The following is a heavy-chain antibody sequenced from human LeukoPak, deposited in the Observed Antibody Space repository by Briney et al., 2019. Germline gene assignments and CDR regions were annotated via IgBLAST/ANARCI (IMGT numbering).Heavy chain of an antibody. CDR3: ARDPGPHTYYDILTGYWDPLDY. J-gene: IGHJ4*02. Sequence: SETLSLTCTVSGGSISSYYWSWIRQPAGKGLEWIGRIYTSGSTNYNPSLKSRVTMSVDTSKNQFSLKLSSVTAADTAVYYCARDPGPHTYYDILTGYWDPLDYWGQGTLVTVSS. CDR2: IYTSGST. V-gene: IGHV4-4*07. D-gene: IGHD3-9*01. CDR1: GGSISSYY.